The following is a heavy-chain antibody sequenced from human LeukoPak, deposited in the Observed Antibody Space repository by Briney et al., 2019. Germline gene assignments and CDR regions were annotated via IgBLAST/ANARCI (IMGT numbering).Heavy chain of an antibody. CDR2: IIPIFGTA. V-gene: IGHV1-69*13. CDR3: ARVAVNAGYPPRGYWYFDL. J-gene: IGHJ2*01. Sequence: ASVKVSCKASGGTFSSYAISWVRQAPGQGLEWMGGIIPIFGTANYAQKFQGRVTITADESTSTAYMELSSLRSEDTAVYYCARVAVNAGYPPRGYWYFDLWGRGTLVTVSS. CDR1: GGTFSSYA. D-gene: IGHD2-21*01.